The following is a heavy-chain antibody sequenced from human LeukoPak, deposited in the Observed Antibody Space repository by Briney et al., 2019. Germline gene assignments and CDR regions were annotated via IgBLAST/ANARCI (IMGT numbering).Heavy chain of an antibody. D-gene: IGHD1-26*01. V-gene: IGHV1-69*13. CDR3: ANIMGMAPLDH. CDR1: GDTFNTYS. Sequence: VASVKVSCKASGDTFNTYSFSWVRQAPGQGLEWMGGIVPILITPHYAQKFQGRVTITADESTRTVYMELSSLKSEDTAIYYCANIMGMAPLDHWGQGTLVTVSS. CDR2: IVPILITP. J-gene: IGHJ4*02.